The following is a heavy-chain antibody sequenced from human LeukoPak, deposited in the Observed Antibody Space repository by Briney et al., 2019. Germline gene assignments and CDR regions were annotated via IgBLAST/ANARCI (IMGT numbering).Heavy chain of an antibody. V-gene: IGHV3-23*01. CDR2: ISGSGHTT. CDR3: ARDVSSGYLGFDY. CDR1: GFSFSSFA. D-gene: IGHD3-22*01. Sequence: PGGSLRLSCAASGFSFSSFAMSWVRQAPGTGLEWVAAISGSGHTTHHADSVKGRFTISRDNSKNTLYLQMNSLGAEDTAVYYCARDVSSGYLGFDYWGQGTLVTVSS. J-gene: IGHJ4*02.